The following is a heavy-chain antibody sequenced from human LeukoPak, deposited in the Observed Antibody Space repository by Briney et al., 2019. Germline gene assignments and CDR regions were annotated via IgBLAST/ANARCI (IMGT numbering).Heavy chain of an antibody. CDR2: ISAYNGNT. CDR3: GRNEGYCSGGSCSPYYYYGMDV. CDR1: GYTFTSYG. D-gene: IGHD2-15*01. Sequence: ASVKVSCKASGYTFTSYGISWVRQAPGQGVEWMGWISAYNGNTNYAQKLQGRDKMITDASTSTAYMELRSLRSDETAVYYCGRNEGYCSGGSCSPYYYYGMDVWGQGTTVTVSS. V-gene: IGHV1-18*01. J-gene: IGHJ6*02.